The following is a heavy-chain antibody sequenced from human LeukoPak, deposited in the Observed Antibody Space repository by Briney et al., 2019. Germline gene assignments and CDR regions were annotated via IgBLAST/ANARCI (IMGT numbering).Heavy chain of an antibody. V-gene: IGHV1-18*01. CDR1: GYTFTSYG. D-gene: IGHD2-15*01. Sequence: ASLKVSCKASGYTFTSYGVSWVRQAPGQGPEWMGWISVYNGNTSYAQRLQGRVTMTTDTSTSTAYMELRSLRSDDTAVYYCARGYCSGGRCYDILNYQYGMDVWGQGTTVTVSS. CDR2: ISVYNGNT. J-gene: IGHJ6*02. CDR3: ARGYCSGGRCYDILNYQYGMDV.